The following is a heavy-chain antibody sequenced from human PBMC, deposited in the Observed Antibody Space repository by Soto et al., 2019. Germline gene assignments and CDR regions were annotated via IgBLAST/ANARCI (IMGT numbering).Heavy chain of an antibody. CDR2: ISSSGDTI. D-gene: IGHD6-6*01. J-gene: IGHJ2*01. V-gene: IGHV3-48*03. CDR3: ARDPYAGPGIAPRARWYFDL. Sequence: EVQLVESGGGLVQPGGSLRLSCAASGFSFSSYEMNWVRQAPGKGLEWVSYISSSGDTIHYADSVKGRFTISRDNAKNSLYLQMNSLGAEDTAVYYCARDPYAGPGIAPRARWYFDLWGRGTLVTVSS. CDR1: GFSFSSYE.